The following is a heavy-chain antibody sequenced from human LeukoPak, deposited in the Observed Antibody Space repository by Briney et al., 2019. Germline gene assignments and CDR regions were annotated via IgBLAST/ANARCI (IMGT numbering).Heavy chain of an antibody. V-gene: IGHV3-7*01. D-gene: IGHD6-6*01. CDR1: GFTVSSND. CDR2: IKQDGSEK. CDR3: ARGGQLHSIGYY. J-gene: IGHJ4*02. Sequence: GGSLRLSCAASGFTVSSNDMSWVRQAPGKGLEWVANIKQDGSEKYYVDSVKGRFTISRDNAKNSLYLQMNSLRAEDTAVYYCARGGQLHSIGYYWGQGTLVTVSS.